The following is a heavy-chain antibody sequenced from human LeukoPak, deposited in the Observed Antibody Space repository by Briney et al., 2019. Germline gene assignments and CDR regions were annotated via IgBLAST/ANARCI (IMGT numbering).Heavy chain of an antibody. Sequence: SETLSLTCTVSGGSISSGGYCWSWIRQHPGKGLEWIEYIYYSGSTYYNPSLKSRVTISVDTSKNQFSLKLSSVTAADTAVYYCARVYYDSSGFLGSAFDIWGQGTMVTVSS. CDR3: ARVYYDSSGFLGSAFDI. J-gene: IGHJ3*02. CDR1: GGSISSGGYC. D-gene: IGHD3-22*01. V-gene: IGHV4-31*03. CDR2: IYYSGST.